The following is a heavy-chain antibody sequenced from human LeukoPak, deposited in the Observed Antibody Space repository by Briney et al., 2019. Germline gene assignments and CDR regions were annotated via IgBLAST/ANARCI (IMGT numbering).Heavy chain of an antibody. Sequence: ASVKVSCKASGYTFTSYYMHWVRQAPGQGLEWMGIINPSGGSTSYAQKFQGRVTMTRDMSTSTVYMELSSLRSEDTAVYYCARCYYDSSGYYYYFDYWGQGTLVTVSS. J-gene: IGHJ4*02. D-gene: IGHD3-22*01. CDR3: ARCYYDSSGYYYYFDY. V-gene: IGHV1-46*01. CDR2: INPSGGST. CDR1: GYTFTSYY.